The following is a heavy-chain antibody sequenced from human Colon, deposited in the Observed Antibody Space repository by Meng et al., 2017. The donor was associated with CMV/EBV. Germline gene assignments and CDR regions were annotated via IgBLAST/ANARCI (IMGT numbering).Heavy chain of an antibody. CDR2: IYAVGTP. D-gene: IGHD5-24*01. CDR3: ARDPGDGYNYLFDY. Sequence: GESLKISCSASGFPIVSHYMAWVRQAPGKGLEWVSLIYAVGTPYYADSVKGRFTISRDNDRNIIDLQMSSLRAEDMALYYCARDPGDGYNYLFDYWGQGTLVTVSS. V-gene: IGHV3-53*01. J-gene: IGHJ4*02. CDR1: GFPIVSHY.